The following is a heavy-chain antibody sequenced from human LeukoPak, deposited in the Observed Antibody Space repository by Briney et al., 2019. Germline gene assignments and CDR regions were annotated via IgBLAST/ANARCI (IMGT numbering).Heavy chain of an antibody. CDR2: INPNSGGT. Sequence: GASVKVSCKASGYTFTGYYMHWVRQAPGQGLEWMGWINPNSGGTNYAQKFQGRVTMTRDTSISTAYMELSRLRSDDTAVYYCARALPPGYSSGWYDYWGQGTLVTVSS. D-gene: IGHD6-19*01. CDR1: GYTFTGYY. J-gene: IGHJ4*02. V-gene: IGHV1-2*02. CDR3: ARALPPGYSSGWYDY.